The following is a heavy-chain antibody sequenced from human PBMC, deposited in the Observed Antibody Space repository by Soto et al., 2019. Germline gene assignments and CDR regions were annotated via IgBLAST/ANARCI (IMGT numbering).Heavy chain of an antibody. V-gene: IGHV3-33*01. D-gene: IGHD3-3*01. J-gene: IGHJ4*02. CDR3: ARDPSGFPYDFWSGSIDY. Sequence: GGSLRLSCAASGFTFSSYGMHWVRQAPGKGLEWVAVIWYDGSNKYYADSVKGRFTISRDNSKNTLYLQMNSLRAEDTAVYYCARDPSGFPYDFWSGSIDYWGQGTLVTVSS. CDR2: IWYDGSNK. CDR1: GFTFSSYG.